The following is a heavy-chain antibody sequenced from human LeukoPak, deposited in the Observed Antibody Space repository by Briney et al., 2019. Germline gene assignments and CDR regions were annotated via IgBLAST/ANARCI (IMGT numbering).Heavy chain of an antibody. CDR1: GFTFSSYA. V-gene: IGHV4-34*01. D-gene: IGHD4-17*01. J-gene: IGHJ3*02. CDR3: ARAVGDYGDDTDAFEI. CDR2: INHSRST. Sequence: PGGSLRLSCAASGFTFSSYAMSWVRQAPGKGLEWIGEINHSRSTNYNPSLKSRVTISVDTSKNQLSLKVRSVTAADTAVYYCARAVGDYGDDTDAFEIWGQGTTVTVSS.